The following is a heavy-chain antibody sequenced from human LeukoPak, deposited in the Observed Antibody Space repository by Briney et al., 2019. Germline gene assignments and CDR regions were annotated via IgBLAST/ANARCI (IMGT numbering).Heavy chain of an antibody. CDR2: INGDGRTT. V-gene: IGHV3-64D*06. CDR1: GFIFSTYT. D-gene: IGHD5-12*01. Sequence: PGGSLRLSCSASGFIFSTYTMYWVRQAPGKGMEFVSVINGDGRTTYYADSVKGRFTISRDSSKNTLYLQMNSLRAEDTAVYYCVGDQVDNVGWLTWGQGTRVTVSS. CDR3: VGDQVDNVGWLT. J-gene: IGHJ5*02.